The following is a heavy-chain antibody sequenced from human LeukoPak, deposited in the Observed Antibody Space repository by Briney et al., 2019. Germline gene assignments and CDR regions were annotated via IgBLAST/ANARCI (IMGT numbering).Heavy chain of an antibody. CDR1: GFTFSSYG. J-gene: IGHJ4*02. V-gene: IGHV3-23*01. D-gene: IGHD3-10*01. CDR3: AKDSYSGSGTFYMGSFDY. CDR2: ISGSGGST. Sequence: GGSLRLSCAASGFTFSSYGMSWVRQAPGKGLEWVSAISGSGGSTYYADSVKGRFTISRDNSKNTLYLQMNGLRAEDTAVYYCAKDSYSGSGTFYMGSFDYWGQGVLVTVSS.